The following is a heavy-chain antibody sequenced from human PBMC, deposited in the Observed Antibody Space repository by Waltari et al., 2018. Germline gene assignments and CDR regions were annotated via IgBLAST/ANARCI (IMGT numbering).Heavy chain of an antibody. CDR2: TYYRSRWYN. CDR1: GDSVSSKSAA. J-gene: IGHJ4*02. D-gene: IGHD3-9*01. V-gene: IGHV6-1*02. CDR3: ARGIKGLTGRGFFDY. Sequence: QVQLQQSGPGLMKPSQTLSLTCGISGDSVSSKSAAWNWLRQSPSRGLEWLGRTYYRSRWYNDSAVSMNSRRFVSADTSKNQFSLQLYSLTPEDTAVYYCARGIKGLTGRGFFDYWGLGTLVTVSS.